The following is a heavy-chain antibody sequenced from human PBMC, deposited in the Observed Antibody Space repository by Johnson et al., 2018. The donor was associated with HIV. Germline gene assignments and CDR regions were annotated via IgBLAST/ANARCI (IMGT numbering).Heavy chain of an antibody. CDR3: ARGGVHDAFDS. J-gene: IGHJ3*02. CDR1: GFTFSSYD. D-gene: IGHD3-16*01. V-gene: IGHV3-13*01. Sequence: VQLVESGGGLVQPGGSLRLACAASGFTFSSYDMHWVRQATGKGLEWVSAIGTAGDTYYPGSVKGRFTISRENAKNSLYLQMNSLRGGDRGVYYWARGGVHDAFDSWGQGTMVTVSS. CDR2: IGTAGDT.